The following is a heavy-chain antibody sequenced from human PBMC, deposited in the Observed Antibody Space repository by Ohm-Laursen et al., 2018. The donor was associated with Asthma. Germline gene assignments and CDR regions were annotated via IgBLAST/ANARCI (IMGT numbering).Heavy chain of an antibody. CDR3: ARTTITSFAFDI. J-gene: IGHJ3*02. D-gene: IGHD4-11*01. CDR1: GYTFTSYG. Sequence: ASVKVSCKASGYTFTSYGISCMRQAPGQGLEWMGWISTYNGSTDYAQKFQGRVTMTTDTSTSTAYMELRSLRSDDTAVYYCARTTITSFAFDIWGQGTMVTVSS. CDR2: ISTYNGST. V-gene: IGHV1-18*01.